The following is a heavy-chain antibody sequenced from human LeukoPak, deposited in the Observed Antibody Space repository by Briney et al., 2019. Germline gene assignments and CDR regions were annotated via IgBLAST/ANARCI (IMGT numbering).Heavy chain of an antibody. CDR2: MNPNSGNT. D-gene: IGHD6-19*01. J-gene: IGHJ4*02. V-gene: IGHV1-8*01. CDR1: GYTFTSYD. CDR3: AAPSGYSSGLDY. Sequence: GASVKVSCKASGYTFTSYDINWVRQATGQGLEWMGWMNPNSGNTGYAQKFQGRVTMARNTSISTAYMELSSLRSEDTAVYYCAAPSGYSSGLDYWGQGTLVTVSS.